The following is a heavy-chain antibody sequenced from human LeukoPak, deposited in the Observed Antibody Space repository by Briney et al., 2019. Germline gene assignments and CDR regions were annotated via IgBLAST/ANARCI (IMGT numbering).Heavy chain of an antibody. J-gene: IGHJ4*02. Sequence: PGRPLRLSCAASGFTFSSYGMHWVRQAPGKGLEWVAVIWYDGSNKYYADSVKGRFTISRDNSKNTLYLQMNSLRAEDTAVYYCARAGPNSSGWYFSSLTTGARGPDYWGQGTLVTVSS. CDR2: IWYDGSNK. D-gene: IGHD6-19*01. V-gene: IGHV3-33*01. CDR1: GFTFSSYG. CDR3: ARAGPNSSGWYFSSLTTGARGPDY.